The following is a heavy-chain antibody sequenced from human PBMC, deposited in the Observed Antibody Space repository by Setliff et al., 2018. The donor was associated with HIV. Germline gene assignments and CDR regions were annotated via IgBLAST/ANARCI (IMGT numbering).Heavy chain of an antibody. CDR2: INHSGRA. D-gene: IGHD6-19*01. CDR3: AREGRYSSACFFDY. Sequence: SETLSLTCSVSAGSISSGRYYWSWIRQPAGKGLEWLGEINHSGRAKYNPSLKSRVTISVDTSKNQFSLKLTSVTAADTAVYYCAREGRYSSACFFDYWGQGTLVTVSS. CDR1: AGSISSGRYY. V-gene: IGHV4-61*10. J-gene: IGHJ4*02.